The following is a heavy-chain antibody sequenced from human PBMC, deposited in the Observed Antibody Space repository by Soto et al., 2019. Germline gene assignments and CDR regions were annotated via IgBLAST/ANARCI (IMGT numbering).Heavy chain of an antibody. D-gene: IGHD3-10*01. CDR2: INPNSGGT. CDR1: GYTFTGYY. J-gene: IGHJ6*02. Sequence: ASVTVSCKASGYTFTGYYMHWVRQAPGQGLEWMGWINPNSGGTNYAQKFQGWVTMTRDTSISTAYMELSRLRSDDTAVYYCSRAAVLLWSLGIYYYCGIDVRGPGPTVSVS. V-gene: IGHV1-2*04. CDR3: SRAAVLLWSLGIYYYCGIDV.